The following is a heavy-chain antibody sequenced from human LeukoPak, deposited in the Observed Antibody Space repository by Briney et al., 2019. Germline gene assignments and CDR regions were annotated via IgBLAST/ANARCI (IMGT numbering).Heavy chain of an antibody. CDR2: IKSKTGGGTT. V-gene: IGHV3-15*01. Sequence: PGGSLRLSCAASGFTFSSYSMNWVRQAPGKGLEWLGLIKSKTGGGTTDYAAPVKGRLTISRNDSTNTLYLQMNSLKTEDTGVYYCSTDAWGWGQGTLVTVSS. J-gene: IGHJ4*02. CDR3: STDAWG. D-gene: IGHD7-27*01. CDR1: GFTFSSYS.